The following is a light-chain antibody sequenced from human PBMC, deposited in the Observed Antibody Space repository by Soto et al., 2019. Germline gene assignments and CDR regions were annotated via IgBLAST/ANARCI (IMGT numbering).Light chain of an antibody. V-gene: IGLV2-18*02. CDR2: DVN. Sequence: QSALTQPPSLSVPPGQSVAISCTGTSKDISAYNRVSWYQQPPGTAPKLMIYDVNNRPSGVPDRFSGSKSGNTASLTISWLQADDEADYYCSSFTSSNTYVFGTGTKVTVL. CDR1: SKDISAYNR. J-gene: IGLJ1*01. CDR3: SSFTSSNTYV.